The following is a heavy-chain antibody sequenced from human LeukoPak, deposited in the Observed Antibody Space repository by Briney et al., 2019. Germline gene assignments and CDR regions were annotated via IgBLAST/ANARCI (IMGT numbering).Heavy chain of an antibody. J-gene: IGHJ4*02. V-gene: IGHV3-30*18. Sequence: PGRSLRLSCAASGFTFSSYGMHWVRQAPGKGLEGVAVISYDGSNKYYADSVKGRFTISRDNSKNTLYLQMNSLRAEDTAVYYCAKDHPRGYSYGPLSYWGQGTLVTVSS. CDR2: ISYDGSNK. CDR3: AKDHPRGYSYGPLSY. D-gene: IGHD5-18*01. CDR1: GFTFSSYG.